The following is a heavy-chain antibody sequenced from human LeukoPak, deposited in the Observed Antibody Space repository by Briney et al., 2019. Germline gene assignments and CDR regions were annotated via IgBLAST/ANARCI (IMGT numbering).Heavy chain of an antibody. Sequence: SVKVSCKASGGTFSSYAISWVRQAPGQGLEWMGGIIPIFGTANYAQKFQGRVTITTDESTSTAYMELSSLRSEDTAVYYCAIVTRGYSYGGIDYWGQGTLVTVSS. D-gene: IGHD5-18*01. V-gene: IGHV1-69*05. CDR2: IIPIFGTA. CDR3: AIVTRGYSYGGIDY. J-gene: IGHJ4*02. CDR1: GGTFSSYA.